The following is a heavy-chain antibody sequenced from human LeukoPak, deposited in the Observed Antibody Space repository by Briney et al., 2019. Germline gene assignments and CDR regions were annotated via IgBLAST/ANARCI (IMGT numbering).Heavy chain of an antibody. J-gene: IGHJ4*02. CDR3: TTSGYYENIGFGDY. D-gene: IGHD3-22*01. CDR2: IKSKNDGGTT. Sequence: PGGSLRLSCGASGLTFSNAWMSWVRQAPGKGLEWVGRIKSKNDGGTTDYAAPVKGRFTISRDDSKNTLHLQMNSLKIEDTAMYYCTTSGYYENIGFGDYWGQGTLVTVSS. CDR1: GLTFSNAW. V-gene: IGHV3-15*01.